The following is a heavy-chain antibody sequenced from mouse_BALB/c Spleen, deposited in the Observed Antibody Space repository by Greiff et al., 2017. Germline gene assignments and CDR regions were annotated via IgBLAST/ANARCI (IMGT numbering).Heavy chain of an antibody. CDR3: ARKGSRDY. Sequence: EVKLVESGAELVRPGALVKLSCKASGFNIKDYYMHWVKQRPEQGLEWIGWIDPENGNTIYDPKFQGKASITADTSSNTAYLQLSSLTSEDTAVYYCARKGSRDYWGQGTTLTVSS. V-gene: IGHV14-1*02. CDR2: IDPENGNT. CDR1: GFNIKDYY. J-gene: IGHJ2*01.